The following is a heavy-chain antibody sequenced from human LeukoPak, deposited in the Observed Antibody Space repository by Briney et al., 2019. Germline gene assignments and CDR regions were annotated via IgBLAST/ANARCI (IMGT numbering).Heavy chain of an antibody. CDR3: AREAGDTFDY. V-gene: IGHV3-7*03. J-gene: IGHJ4*02. Sequence: PGGSLRLSCSASGFTFSTYWMSWVRQAPGKGLEWVANMKRDGSEIYYVDSVKGRFTISRDNAKNSLYLQMNSLRAEDTAVYYCAREAGDTFDYWGQGTLVTVSS. D-gene: IGHD6-25*01. CDR1: GFTFSTYW. CDR2: MKRDGSEI.